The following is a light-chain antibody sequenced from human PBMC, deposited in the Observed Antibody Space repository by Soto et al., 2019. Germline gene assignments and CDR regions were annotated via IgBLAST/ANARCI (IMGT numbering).Light chain of an antibody. CDR2: GAS. Sequence: EIVLTQSPGTLSLSPGERATLSCRASQSVSSRYLVWYQQKPGQAPRLLIYGASSRATGIPDRFSGSGSGTDFTLTISRLEPEDFAVYYCQQYGNSPLTFGQGTKVEIK. CDR3: QQYGNSPLT. V-gene: IGKV3-20*01. J-gene: IGKJ1*01. CDR1: QSVSSRY.